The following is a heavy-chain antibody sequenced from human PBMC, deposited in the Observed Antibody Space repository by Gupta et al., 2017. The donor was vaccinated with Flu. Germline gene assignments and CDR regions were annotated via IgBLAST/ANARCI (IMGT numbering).Heavy chain of an antibody. CDR1: SSYA. CDR2: ISAGGST. V-gene: IGHV3-23*01. J-gene: IGHJ4*02. CDR3: AKVGITGTKFYFDY. D-gene: IGHD1-7*01. Sequence: SSYAMGWVRQAPGKGLEWVSGISAGGSTYYADSVKGRFTFSRDNSKNTLYLQMNSLRAEDTAVYYCAKVGITGTKFYFDYWGQGTLVTVSS.